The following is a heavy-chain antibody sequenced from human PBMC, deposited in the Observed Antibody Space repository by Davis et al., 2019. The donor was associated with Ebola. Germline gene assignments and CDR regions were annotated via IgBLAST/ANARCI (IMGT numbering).Heavy chain of an antibody. CDR3: ARDFKWLRFGYYYYYGMDV. CDR1: GFPYSSYA. Sequence: PGGSLRLSCAASGFPYSSYAMSWVRQAPGKGLEWVSGIVGGGSSTYYADSVKGRFTISRDNSKNTLYLQMNSLRAEDTAVYYCARDFKWLRFGYYYYYGMDVWGQGTTVTVSS. CDR2: IVGGGSST. D-gene: IGHD5-12*01. J-gene: IGHJ6*02. V-gene: IGHV3-23*01.